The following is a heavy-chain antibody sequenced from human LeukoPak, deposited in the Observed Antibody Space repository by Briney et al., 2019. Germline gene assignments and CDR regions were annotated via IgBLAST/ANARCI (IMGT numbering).Heavy chain of an antibody. V-gene: IGHV1-2*02. Sequence: ASVKVSCKASGYTFTGYYMHWVRQAPGQGLEWMGWINPNSGGTNYAQKFQGRVTMTRDTSISTAYMELSRLRSDNTAVYYCARDRGDEYCGGDCYSFGYWGQGTLATVSS. CDR1: GYTFTGYY. D-gene: IGHD2-21*02. CDR2: INPNSGGT. CDR3: ARDRGDEYCGGDCYSFGY. J-gene: IGHJ4*02.